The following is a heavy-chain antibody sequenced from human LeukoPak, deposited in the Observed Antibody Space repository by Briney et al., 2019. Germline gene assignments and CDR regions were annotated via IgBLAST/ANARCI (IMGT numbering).Heavy chain of an antibody. CDR2: ISSSSSYI. Sequence: GGSLRLSCAASGFTFSSYSMNWVRQAPGKGLEWVSSISSSSSYIYYADSVKGRFTISRDNAKNSLYLQMNSLRAEDTAVYYCARGVGTAMVPEIDYWGQGTLVTVSS. V-gene: IGHV3-21*01. CDR1: GFTFSSYS. D-gene: IGHD5-18*01. J-gene: IGHJ4*02. CDR3: ARGVGTAMVPEIDY.